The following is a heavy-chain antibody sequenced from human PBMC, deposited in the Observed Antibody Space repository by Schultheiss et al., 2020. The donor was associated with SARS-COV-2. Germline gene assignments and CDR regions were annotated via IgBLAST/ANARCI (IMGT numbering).Heavy chain of an antibody. V-gene: IGHV4-4*02. Sequence: SETLSLTCTVSGGSISSTNGWSWVRQSPGKGLEWIGEISHTGSTNYNPSLKSRVTISVDTSKNQFSLKLSSVTAADTAVYYCARVGSDFWSGYYHYYYGMDVWGQGTTVTVSS. CDR2: ISHTGST. J-gene: IGHJ6*02. CDR1: GGSISSTNG. D-gene: IGHD3-3*01. CDR3: ARVGSDFWSGYYHYYYGMDV.